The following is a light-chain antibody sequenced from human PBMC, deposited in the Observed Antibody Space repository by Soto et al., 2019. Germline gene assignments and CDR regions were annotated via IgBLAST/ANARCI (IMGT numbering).Light chain of an antibody. V-gene: IGKV3-15*01. CDR1: QSVSSN. Sequence: EIVITQSPATLSVSPGEKATLSCRASQSVSSNLAWYQQKPGQAPRLLIYGASTRATGIPARFSGSGSGTDFTLTISRLEPEDFAVYYCQQYGNSPPHSFGQGTKVDI. J-gene: IGKJ2*03. CDR3: QQYGNSPPHS. CDR2: GAS.